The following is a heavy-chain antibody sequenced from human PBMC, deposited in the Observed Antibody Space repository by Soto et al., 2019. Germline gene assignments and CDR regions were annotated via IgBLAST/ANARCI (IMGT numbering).Heavy chain of an antibody. V-gene: IGHV4-4*02. Sequence: SETLSLTCAVSSGSISSSNWWSWVRQPPGKGLEWIGEIYHSGSTNYNPSLKSRVTISVDKSKNQFSLKLSSVTAADTAVYYCARATIFGAISLKTYYYYMDVWGKGTTVTVSS. CDR3: ARATIFGAISLKTYYYYMDV. CDR1: SGSISSSNW. CDR2: IYHSGST. J-gene: IGHJ6*03. D-gene: IGHD3-3*01.